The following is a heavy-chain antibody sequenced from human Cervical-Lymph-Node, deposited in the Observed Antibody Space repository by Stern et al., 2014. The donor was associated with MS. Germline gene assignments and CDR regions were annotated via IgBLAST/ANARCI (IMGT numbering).Heavy chain of an antibody. V-gene: IGHV1-46*01. CDR2: FNPSGGKS. CDR1: GYTFTTYC. D-gene: IGHD1-1*01. Sequence: QVQLVQSGAEIRKPGASVKISCEASGYTFTTYCIHWVRQAPGQGLEWVALFNPSGGKSTYAQRFQGRVTVTGDTSTSTVSLELTGLTSEDTAVYYCARVLSLATSDSWGQGTLVIVSS. CDR3: ARVLSLATSDS. J-gene: IGHJ4*02.